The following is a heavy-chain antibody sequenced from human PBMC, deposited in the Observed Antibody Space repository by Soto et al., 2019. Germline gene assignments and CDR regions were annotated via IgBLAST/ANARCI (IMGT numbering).Heavy chain of an antibody. CDR3: VKGNQLLRYYFEF. V-gene: IGHV3-64D*06. CDR2: ITSDGDRT. D-gene: IGHD2-15*01. Sequence: GGSLRLSCSVSGFTFSNYAMHWVRQAPGKGLEYVSGITSDGDRTWHADSVKDRFTISRDNSKNTLFLQMSSLRVEDTAIYFCVKGNQLLRYYFEFWGPGTLVTVSS. CDR1: GFTFSNYA. J-gene: IGHJ4*01.